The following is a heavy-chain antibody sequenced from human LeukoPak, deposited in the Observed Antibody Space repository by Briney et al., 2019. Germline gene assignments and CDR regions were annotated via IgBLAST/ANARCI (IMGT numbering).Heavy chain of an antibody. V-gene: IGHV4-39*07. D-gene: IGHD3-22*01. CDR3: ARGPGTSINYDSRPSDFDY. Sequence: SETLSLTCTVSGGSISSSSYYWSWIRQPPGKGLEWIGEINHSGSTNYIPSLKSRVTISVDTSKNQFSLKLSSVTAADTAVYYCARGPGTSINYDSRPSDFDYWGQGTLVTVSS. J-gene: IGHJ4*02. CDR2: INHSGST. CDR1: GGSISSSSYY.